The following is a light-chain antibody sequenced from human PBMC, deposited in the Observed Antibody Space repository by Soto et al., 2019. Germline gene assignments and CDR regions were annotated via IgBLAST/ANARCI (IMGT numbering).Light chain of an antibody. CDR3: QQRYAWPPLT. CDR1: RSVRSY. J-gene: IGKJ5*01. CDR2: DAS. V-gene: IGKV3-11*01. Sequence: EIVLTQSPATLSLSPRERATRSCRASRSVRSYLAGYQQKPGQAPRLPIYDASNRAAGIPARFSGSGSETDFTLTISNLEPEDFAVYYCQQRYAWPPLTFGQGTRLEIK.